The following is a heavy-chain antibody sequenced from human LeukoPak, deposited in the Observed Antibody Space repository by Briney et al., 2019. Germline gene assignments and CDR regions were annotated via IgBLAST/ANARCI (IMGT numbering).Heavy chain of an antibody. D-gene: IGHD2-2*01. CDR2: INPSGGST. CDR1: GYTFTSYY. V-gene: IGHV1-46*01. CDR3: ARDVLVPAAPQISWFDP. Sequence: ASVKVSCKASGYTFTSYYMHWVRQAPGQGLEWMGIINPSGGSTSYAQKFQGRVTITRDTSTSTVYMELSSLTSEDTAVYYCARDVLVPAAPQISWFDPWGQGTVVTVSS. J-gene: IGHJ5*02.